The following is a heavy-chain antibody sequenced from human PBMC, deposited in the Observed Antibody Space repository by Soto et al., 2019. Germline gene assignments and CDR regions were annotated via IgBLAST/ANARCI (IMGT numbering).Heavy chain of an antibody. D-gene: IGHD6-19*01. Sequence: SGGALGLCCGASGVTFRNYYMSWIRQAPGKGLEWVSYISSTGRTIYYADSVKGRFTVSRDNAQNSLSLKLNSLRVEDTAVYYCARSYSSGWEFDYWGQGTQVTVSS. V-gene: IGHV3-11*01. J-gene: IGHJ4*02. CDR2: ISSTGRTI. CDR3: ARSYSSGWEFDY. CDR1: GVTFRNYY.